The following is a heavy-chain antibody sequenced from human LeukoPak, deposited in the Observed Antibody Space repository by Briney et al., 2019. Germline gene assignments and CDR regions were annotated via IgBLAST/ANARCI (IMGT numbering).Heavy chain of an antibody. CDR3: ARDSSSWGGWFDP. V-gene: IGHV4-59*01. D-gene: IGHD6-13*01. CDR1: GGSISSYD. J-gene: IGHJ5*02. Sequence: SETLSLTCTVSGGSISSYDWSWIRQPPGKGLEWVGYIYYGGSTNYNPSLKSRVTISVDTSKNQFSLKLSSVTAADTAVYYCARDSSSWGGWFDPWGQGTLVTVSA. CDR2: IYYGGST.